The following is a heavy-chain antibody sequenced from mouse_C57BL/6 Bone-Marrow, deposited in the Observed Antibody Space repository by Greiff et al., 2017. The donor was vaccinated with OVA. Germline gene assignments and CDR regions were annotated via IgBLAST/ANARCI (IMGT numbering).Heavy chain of an antibody. D-gene: IGHD2-3*01. CDR3: ARRWLLWFAY. CDR1: GYSITSGYY. Sequence: EVHLVESGPGLVKPSQSLSLTCSVTGYSITSGYYWNWIRQFPGNKLEWMGYISYDGSNNYNPSLKNRISITRDTSKNQFFLKLNSVTTEDTATYYCARRWLLWFAYWGQGTLVTVSA. CDR2: ISYDGSN. J-gene: IGHJ3*01. V-gene: IGHV3-6*01.